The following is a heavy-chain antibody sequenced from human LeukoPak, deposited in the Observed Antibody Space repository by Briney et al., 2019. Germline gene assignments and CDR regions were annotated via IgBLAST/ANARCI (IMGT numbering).Heavy chain of an antibody. CDR2: VTNTGRST. Sequence: GGALRLSCAVSGFILSDYYMNWVREAPGKGLEWSSYVTNTGRSTNYADSVKGRFTISRDSAKNSVSLQLTSPTAEDTAVYYWARGRRGSYYTFQVWGQGTLVSVSS. CDR3: ARGRRGSYYTFQV. V-gene: IGHV3-11*01. CDR1: GFILSDYY. D-gene: IGHD3-16*01. J-gene: IGHJ4*02.